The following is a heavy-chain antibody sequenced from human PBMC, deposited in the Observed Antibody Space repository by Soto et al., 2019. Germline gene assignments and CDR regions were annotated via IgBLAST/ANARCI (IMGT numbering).Heavy chain of an antibody. CDR1: GFTFSSYA. V-gene: IGHV3-23*01. CDR2: ISGSGGST. CDR3: AIPAPHCSGGSCYPTPDV. J-gene: IGHJ6*02. D-gene: IGHD2-15*01. Sequence: GGSLRLSCAASGFTFSSYAMSWVRQAPGKGLEWVSAISGSGGSTYYAASVKGRFTISRDNSKNTPYLQMNSLRAEDTAVYYCAIPAPHCSGGSCYPTPDVWGQGTTVTVSS.